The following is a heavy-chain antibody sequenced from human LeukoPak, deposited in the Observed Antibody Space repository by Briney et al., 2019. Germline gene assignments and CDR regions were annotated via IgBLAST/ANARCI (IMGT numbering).Heavy chain of an antibody. CDR3: VRGGIRVSGIDAFDI. V-gene: IGHV3-13*01. Sequence: TGGSLRLSCAASGFTYSNYDMHWVRQGPGGGLEWVSAVGIADDTHYADSVKGRFTISRDNARNSLYLQINSLRDGDTAVYYCVRGGIRVSGIDAFDIWGQGTVVTVSS. D-gene: IGHD2-8*01. CDR2: VGIADDT. J-gene: IGHJ3*02. CDR1: GFTYSNYD.